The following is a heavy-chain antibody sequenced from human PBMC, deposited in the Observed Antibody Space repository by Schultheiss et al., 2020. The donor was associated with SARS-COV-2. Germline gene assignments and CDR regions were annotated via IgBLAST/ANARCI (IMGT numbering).Heavy chain of an antibody. CDR3: ARAPDYGDYGGYYFEY. J-gene: IGHJ4*02. CDR1: GGSISRGVYY. CDR2: IYYSGST. V-gene: IGHV4-31*03. D-gene: IGHD4-17*01. Sequence: SETLSLTCTVSGGSISRGVYYWTWIRQHPGKGLEWIGYIYYSGSTYYNPSLKSRLTISVDTSKNQFSLKLRSVTAADTAVYYCARAPDYGDYGGYYFEYWGQGILVTVSS.